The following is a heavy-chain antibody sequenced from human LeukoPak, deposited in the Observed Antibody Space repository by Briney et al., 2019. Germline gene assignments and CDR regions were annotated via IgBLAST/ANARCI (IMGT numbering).Heavy chain of an antibody. CDR3: ARHGSYYLWFDP. D-gene: IGHD2/OR15-2a*01. CDR2: IFNSGTY. Sequence: PSETLSLTCTVSGGSISSSTYFWGWIRQPPGQGLEWHGSIFNSGTYYYNPSLRSRVTISVATSKNQFSLKLNSVTAADTAAYYCARHGSYYLWFDPWGQGTLVTVSS. CDR1: GGSISSSTYF. V-gene: IGHV4-39*01. J-gene: IGHJ5*02.